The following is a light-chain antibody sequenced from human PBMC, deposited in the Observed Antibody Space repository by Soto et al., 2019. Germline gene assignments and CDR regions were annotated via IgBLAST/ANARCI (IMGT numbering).Light chain of an antibody. V-gene: IGKV3-20*01. J-gene: IGKJ1*01. CDR1: QSVSSSY. CDR3: QQFGGSPRT. CDR2: GAS. Sequence: EIVLTQSPGTLSLSPGERATLSCRASQSVSSSYLAWYQQKPGQAPRLLICGASIRATGIPDRFSGSGSGTDFTLTISRLEPEDAAVYYCQQFGGSPRTFGQGTRVEIK.